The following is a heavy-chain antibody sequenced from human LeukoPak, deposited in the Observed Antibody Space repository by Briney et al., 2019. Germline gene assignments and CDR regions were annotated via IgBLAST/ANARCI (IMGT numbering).Heavy chain of an antibody. Sequence: PGGSLRLSCAASGFSLSSYAMSWVRQAPGKGLEWVSAISSTDAGTYHADSVKGRFTISRDNSKNTMYLQMNSLRAEDTAVYYCAKDLEYPGSGTPGAFDYWGQGTLVTVSA. CDR3: AKDLEYPGSGTPGAFDY. CDR2: ISSTDAGT. D-gene: IGHD3-10*01. J-gene: IGHJ4*02. V-gene: IGHV3-23*01. CDR1: GFSLSSYA.